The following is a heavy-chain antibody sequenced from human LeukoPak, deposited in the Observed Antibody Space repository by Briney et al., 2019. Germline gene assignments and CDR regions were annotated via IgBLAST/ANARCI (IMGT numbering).Heavy chain of an antibody. J-gene: IGHJ6*02. V-gene: IGHV1-69*13. CDR1: GGTFSSYA. CDR3: ARDTRLGGSYLGYYGMDV. CDR2: IIPIFGTA. D-gene: IGHD1-26*01. Sequence: SVKVSCAASGGTFSSYAISWVRQAPGQGPEWMGGIIPIFGTANYAQKFQGRVTITADESTSTAYMELSSLRSEDTAVYYCARDTRLGGSYLGYYGMDVWGQGTTVTVSS.